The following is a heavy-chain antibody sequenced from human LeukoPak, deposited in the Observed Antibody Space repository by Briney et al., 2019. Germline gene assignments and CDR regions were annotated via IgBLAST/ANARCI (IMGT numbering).Heavy chain of an antibody. J-gene: IGHJ2*01. CDR2: ISAYNGNT. CDR3: ARVEQQLAPYWYFDL. V-gene: IGHV1-18*01. CDR1: GGTFSIYA. Sequence: ASVKVSCKASGGTFSIYAISWVRQAPGQGLEWMGWISAYNGNTNYAQKLQGRVTMTTDTSTSTAYMELRSLRSDDTAVYYCARVEQQLAPYWYFDLWGRGTLVTVSS. D-gene: IGHD6-13*01.